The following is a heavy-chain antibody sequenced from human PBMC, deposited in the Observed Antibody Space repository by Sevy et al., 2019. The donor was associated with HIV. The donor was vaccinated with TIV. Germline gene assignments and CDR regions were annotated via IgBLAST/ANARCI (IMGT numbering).Heavy chain of an antibody. D-gene: IGHD3-22*01. J-gene: IGHJ4*02. Sequence: GGSLRLSCAASGFTFSSYAMSWVRQAPGKGLEWVSAISGSGGSTYYADSVKGRFTISRDNSKNTLYLQMNSLRAEDTAVYYCAKGPLGGCYYDSSGPIDYWGQGTLVTVSS. CDR1: GFTFSSYA. CDR3: AKGPLGGCYYDSSGPIDY. V-gene: IGHV3-23*01. CDR2: ISGSGGST.